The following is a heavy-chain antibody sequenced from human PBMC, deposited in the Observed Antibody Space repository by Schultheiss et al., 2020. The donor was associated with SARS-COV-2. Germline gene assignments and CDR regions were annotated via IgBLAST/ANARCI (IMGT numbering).Heavy chain of an antibody. CDR1: GFTFSSYS. D-gene: IGHD6-13*01. Sequence: GGSLRLSCAASGFTFSSYSMNWVRQAPGKGLEWVSSISSSSSYIYYADSVKGRFTISRDNAKNSLYLQMNSLRAEDTAVYYCARDPSYSSSWYWVYYYGMDVWGQGTTVTVSS. V-gene: IGHV3-21*01. J-gene: IGHJ6*02. CDR2: ISSSSSYI. CDR3: ARDPSYSSSWYWVYYYGMDV.